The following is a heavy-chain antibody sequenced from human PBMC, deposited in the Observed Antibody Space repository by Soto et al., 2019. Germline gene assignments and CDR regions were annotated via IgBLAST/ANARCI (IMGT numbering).Heavy chain of an antibody. CDR3: ARDSDIVVSSVPMGAGYYYNALDI. Sequence: QVLLVQSGAEVKKPGASVKVSCKASGYIFTSFYMHWVRQAPGQGLEWMGIINPSGGRASYTQKFQGRLSMTRVTSTRTVYMELSSLRSEDTAVYYCARDSDIVVSSVPMGAGYYYNALDIWGQGTTVTVSS. J-gene: IGHJ6*02. CDR2: INPSGGRA. D-gene: IGHD2-15*01. CDR1: GYIFTSFY. V-gene: IGHV1-46*01.